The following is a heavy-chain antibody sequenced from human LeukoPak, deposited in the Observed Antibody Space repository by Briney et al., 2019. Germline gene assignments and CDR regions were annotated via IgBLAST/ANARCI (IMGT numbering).Heavy chain of an antibody. CDR3: ARVDRDGYNYVDY. CDR1: GFTFSSYE. Sequence: PGGSLRLSCAASGFTFSSYEMNWVRQAPGKGLEWVSYISSSGSTIYYADSVKGRFTISRDNAKNSLYLQMNSLRAEDTAVYYRARVDRDGYNYVDYWGQGTLVTVSS. V-gene: IGHV3-48*03. D-gene: IGHD5-24*01. J-gene: IGHJ4*02. CDR2: ISSSGSTI.